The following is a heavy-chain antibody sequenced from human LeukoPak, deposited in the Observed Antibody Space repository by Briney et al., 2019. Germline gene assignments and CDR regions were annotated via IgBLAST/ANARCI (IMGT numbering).Heavy chain of an antibody. V-gene: IGHV1-2*02. J-gene: IGHJ4*02. CDR2: INPNSGGT. Sequence: ASVKVSCKASGYTFTGYYMHWVRQAPGQGLEWTGWINPNSGGTNYAQKFQGRVTMTRDTSISTAYMELSRLRSDDTAVYYCARDGARYDILTGYGFDYWGQGTLVTVSS. CDR1: GYTFTGYY. CDR3: ARDGARYDILTGYGFDY. D-gene: IGHD3-9*01.